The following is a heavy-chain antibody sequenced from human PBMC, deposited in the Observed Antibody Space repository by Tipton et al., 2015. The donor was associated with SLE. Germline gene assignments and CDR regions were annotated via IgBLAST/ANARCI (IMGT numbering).Heavy chain of an antibody. V-gene: IGHV4-34*01. Sequence: TLSLTCAVCGGSFSGYYWSWIRQPPGKGLEWIGEINHSGSTNYNPSLKSRVTKSVDTSKNQFSLKLSPATAADTAVYYCARDPRSNSGSYYNYYYGMDVWGQGTTVTVSS. J-gene: IGHJ6*02. CDR1: GGSFSGYY. CDR2: INHSGST. D-gene: IGHD1-26*01. CDR3: ARDPRSNSGSYYNYYYGMDV.